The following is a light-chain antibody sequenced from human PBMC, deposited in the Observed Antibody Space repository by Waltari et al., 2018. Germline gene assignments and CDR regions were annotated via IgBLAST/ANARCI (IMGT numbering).Light chain of an antibody. J-gene: IGLJ2*01. Sequence: SYELTQPPSVSVSPGQTASITCSGDKLGDKYACWYQQKPGQSPVLVIYQDSKRPSGTPERFSGSNYGNTATLDISGTQAMDEADYYCQAWDSSTVVVGGGTKLTVL. CDR3: QAWDSSTVV. CDR1: KLGDKY. V-gene: IGLV3-1*01. CDR2: QDS.